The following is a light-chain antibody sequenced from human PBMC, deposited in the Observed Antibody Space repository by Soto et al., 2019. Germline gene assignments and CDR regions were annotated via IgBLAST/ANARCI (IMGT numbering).Light chain of an antibody. CDR1: QSLLHSNGYNY. CDR3: MQALQTPLT. V-gene: IGKV2-28*01. CDR2: LGS. J-gene: IGKJ3*01. Sequence: DIVMTQSPLSLPVTPGEPASISCRSSQSLLHSNGYNYLDWYLQKPGQSPQLLIYLGSNRASGVPDRFSGSGSVTDITLKISRVEAEDVGVYYCMQALQTPLTFGPGTKVDIK.